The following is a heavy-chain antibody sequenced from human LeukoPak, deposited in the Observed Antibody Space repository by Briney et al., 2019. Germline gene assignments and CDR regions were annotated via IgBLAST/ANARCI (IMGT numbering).Heavy chain of an antibody. Sequence: SETLSLTCTVSGGSISSYYWSWIRQPPGKAREWNEYIYYSGSTNYNPSLKSRVTISVDTSKNPFSLKLSSVTAADTAVYYCARHRYATGYSYGDDAFDIWGQGTMVTVSS. J-gene: IGHJ3*02. CDR1: GGSISSYY. D-gene: IGHD5-18*01. CDR2: IYYSGST. V-gene: IGHV4-59*08. CDR3: ARHRYATGYSYGDDAFDI.